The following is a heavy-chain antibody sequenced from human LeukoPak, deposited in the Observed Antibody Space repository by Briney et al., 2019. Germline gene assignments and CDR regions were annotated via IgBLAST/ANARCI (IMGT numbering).Heavy chain of an antibody. J-gene: IGHJ4*02. CDR1: GYTFTGYD. CDR2: INPNSGGT. D-gene: IGHD3/OR15-3a*01. Sequence: ASVKVSCKASGYTFTGYDMHWVQQAPGQGLEWMGWINPNSGGTNYAQKFQGRVTMTRDTSISTAYMELSRLRSDDTAVYYCARALDCGPYYFDYWGQGTLVTVSS. CDR3: ARALDCGPYYFDY. V-gene: IGHV1-2*02.